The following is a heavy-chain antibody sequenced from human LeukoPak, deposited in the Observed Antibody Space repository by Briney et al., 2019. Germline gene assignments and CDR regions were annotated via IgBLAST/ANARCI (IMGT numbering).Heavy chain of an antibody. CDR2: IYYSGST. D-gene: IGHD3/OR15-3a*01. V-gene: IGHV4-59*08. CDR1: GYSINNYY. Sequence: PSETLTLPRTVSGYSINNYYWSWSRQSSGKGLEWIGYIYYSGSTNYNPSLKSRVTMSVDTSKTQFSLKLTSVTAADTAVYYCARRDSRWFDPWGQGTLVTVSS. J-gene: IGHJ5*02. CDR3: ARRDSRWFDP.